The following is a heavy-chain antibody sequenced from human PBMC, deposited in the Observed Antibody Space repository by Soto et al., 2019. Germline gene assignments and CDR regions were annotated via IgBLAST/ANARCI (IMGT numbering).Heavy chain of an antibody. J-gene: IGHJ4*02. CDR2: IIPIFGTA. CDR1: GGTFSSYA. V-gene: IGHV1-69*13. Sequence: ASVKVSCKASGGTFSSYAISWVRQAPGQGLEWMGGIIPIFGTANYAQKFQGRVTITADESTSTAYMELSSLRSEDTAVYYCGREAPPTSMVRGVIDYWGQGTLVTVSS. D-gene: IGHD3-10*01. CDR3: GREAPPTSMVRGVIDY.